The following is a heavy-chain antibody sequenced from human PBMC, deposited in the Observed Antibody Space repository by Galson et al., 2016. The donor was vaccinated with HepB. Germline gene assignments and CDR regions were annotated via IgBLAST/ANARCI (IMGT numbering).Heavy chain of an antibody. J-gene: IGHJ6*02. CDR2: ISPYNGNA. Sequence: SVKVSCKASGYTFTTYGISWVRQAPGQGLEWLGWISPYNGNANYAQKFQGRVTMTRDTSTSTAYMELRSLRYDDTAVYYCATYPSYGDYGGYYYGMDVWGQGTTVTVSS. D-gene: IGHD4-17*01. V-gene: IGHV1-18*01. CDR3: ATYPSYGDYGGYYYGMDV. CDR1: GYTFTTYG.